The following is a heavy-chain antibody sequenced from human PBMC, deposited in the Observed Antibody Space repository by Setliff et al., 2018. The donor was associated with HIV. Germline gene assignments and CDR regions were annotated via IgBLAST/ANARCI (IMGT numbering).Heavy chain of an antibody. Sequence: PSETLSLTCTVSGGSISSDDYYWNWIRQPPGKGLEWIGYITYSGSAYYNPSLKSRATISIDTSNNQISLRLSSVTAADTAMYHCVRDDYGYNGKGFDYWGPGTLVTVSS. CDR2: ITYSGSA. CDR1: GGSISSDDYY. CDR3: VRDDYGYNGKGFDY. D-gene: IGHD4-17*01. J-gene: IGHJ4*02. V-gene: IGHV4-30-4*08.